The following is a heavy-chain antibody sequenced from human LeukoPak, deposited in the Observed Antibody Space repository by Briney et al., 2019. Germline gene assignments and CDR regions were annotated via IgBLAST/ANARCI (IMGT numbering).Heavy chain of an antibody. J-gene: IGHJ3*02. CDR3: ATKYYYDSSGYYLDAFDI. Sequence: SDSMKGRFTISRDNPKNTLYLQMNSLRAEDTAVYYCATKYYYDSSGYYLDAFDIWGQGTMVTVSS. V-gene: IGHV3-33*01. D-gene: IGHD3-22*01.